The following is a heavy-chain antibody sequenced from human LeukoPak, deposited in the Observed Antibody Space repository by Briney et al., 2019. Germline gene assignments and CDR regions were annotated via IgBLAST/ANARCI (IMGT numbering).Heavy chain of an antibody. Sequence: GGALRLSCAASGFTFSSYAMPWVRQAAGKGLEWVAVISYDGSNKYYADSVKGRFTISRDNSKNTLYLQMNSLRAEDTAVYYCARDRGDIVVVPAARTSREYYYYGMDVWGQGTTVTVSS. CDR1: GFTFSSYA. CDR3: ARDRGDIVVVPAARTSREYYYYGMDV. J-gene: IGHJ6*02. CDR2: ISYDGSNK. D-gene: IGHD2-2*01. V-gene: IGHV3-30-3*01.